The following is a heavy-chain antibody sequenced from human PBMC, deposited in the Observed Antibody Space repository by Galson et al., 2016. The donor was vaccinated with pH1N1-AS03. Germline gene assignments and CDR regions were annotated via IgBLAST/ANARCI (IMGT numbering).Heavy chain of an antibody. V-gene: IGHV3-30*18. D-gene: IGHD3/OR15-3a*01. CDR3: SNDFNYDFWSGYSFY. CDR2: ISFDGTNK. Sequence: LRLSCAASGFTISNFGMLWVRQAPGQGLEWVAIISFDGTNKYYADSVMGRFSISRDNSTNTLFLQMSALRAEDTAVYYCSNDFNYDFWSGYSFYWGQGAPFTVSS. CDR1: GFTISNFG. J-gene: IGHJ4*02.